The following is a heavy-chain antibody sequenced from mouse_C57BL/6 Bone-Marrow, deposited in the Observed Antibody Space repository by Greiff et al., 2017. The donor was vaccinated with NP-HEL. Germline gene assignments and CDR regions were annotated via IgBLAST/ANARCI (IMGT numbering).Heavy chain of an antibody. CDR1: GFTFSSYG. CDR2: ISSGGSYT. J-gene: IGHJ3*01. Sequence: DVKLVESGGDLVKPGGSLKLSCAASGFTFSSYGMSWVRQTPDKRLEWVATISSGGSYTYYPDSVKGRFTISRDNAKNTLYLQMSSLKSEDTAMYYCARGLGSFAYWGQGTLVTVSA. CDR3: ARGLGSFAY. V-gene: IGHV5-6*02.